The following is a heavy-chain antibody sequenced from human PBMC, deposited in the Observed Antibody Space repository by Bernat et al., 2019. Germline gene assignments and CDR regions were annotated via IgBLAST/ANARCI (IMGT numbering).Heavy chain of an antibody. CDR2: IDYSGST. CDR3: ASLRGYSGYDFRDGYYGMDV. V-gene: IGHV4-30-4*01. Sequence: QVQLQESGPGLVKPSQTLSLTCTVSGCSISSGDYYWSWIRQPPGKGLEWIGYIDYSGSTYYNPSLKSRVTISVDTSKNQFSLKLSSVTAADTAVYYCASLRGYSGYDFRDGYYGMDVWGQGTTVTVS. J-gene: IGHJ6*02. D-gene: IGHD5-12*01. CDR1: GCSISSGDYY.